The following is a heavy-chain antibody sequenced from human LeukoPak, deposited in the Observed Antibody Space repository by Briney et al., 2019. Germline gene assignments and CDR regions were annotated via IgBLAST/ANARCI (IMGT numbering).Heavy chain of an antibody. CDR1: GYSFTSYW. Sequence: GESLKISCKGSGYSFTSYWIGWVRQMPGKGLEWMGILYPGDSDTRYSPSFQGQVTISADKSISTAYLQWSSLKASDTAMYYCASGYYDYVWGSYRPPGFDYWGQGTLVTVSS. D-gene: IGHD3-16*02. CDR2: LYPGDSDT. J-gene: IGHJ4*02. V-gene: IGHV5-51*01. CDR3: ASGYYDYVWGSYRPPGFDY.